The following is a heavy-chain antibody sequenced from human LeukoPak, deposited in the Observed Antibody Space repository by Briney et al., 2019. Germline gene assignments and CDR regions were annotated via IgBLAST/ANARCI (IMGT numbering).Heavy chain of an antibody. V-gene: IGHV1-18*01. CDR1: GSTFSTYG. Sequence: ASVKVSCKTSGSTFSTYGISWVRQAPGQGLEWMGWISGYNYHTDYARKFQGRLTVTTDTSTKTAYMELRNLRSDDTAVYYCARDSQIAVAVEGWLDPWGQGTLVTVSS. CDR3: ARDSQIAVAVEGWLDP. CDR2: ISGYNYHT. J-gene: IGHJ5*02. D-gene: IGHD6-19*01.